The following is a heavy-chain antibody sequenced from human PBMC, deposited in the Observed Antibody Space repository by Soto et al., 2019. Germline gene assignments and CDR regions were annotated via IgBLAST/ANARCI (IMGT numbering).Heavy chain of an antibody. CDR1: GYTFTSYG. V-gene: IGHV1-18*01. Sequence: GASVKVSCKASGYTFTSYGISWVRQAPGQGLEWMGWISAYNGSTSYAQKFQGRVTMTRDTSTSTVYMELSSLRSEDTAVYYCARGHDSGYESDAFDIWGQGTMVTVS. D-gene: IGHD5-12*01. CDR3: ARGHDSGYESDAFDI. J-gene: IGHJ3*02. CDR2: ISAYNGST.